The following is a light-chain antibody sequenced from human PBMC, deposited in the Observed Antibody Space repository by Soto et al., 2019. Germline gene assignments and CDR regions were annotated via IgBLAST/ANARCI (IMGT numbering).Light chain of an antibody. V-gene: IGKV3-11*01. Sequence: EIVLTQSPSTLSAIPHDRGTLSFRASQALNTRLAWYQHKPGQAPRLLIYLTSNRAAGVPSRFSAWGSETDFTLAISDVQPEDFAVYYCPQRQSWPRTFGQGTKVDIK. CDR3: PQRQSWPRT. J-gene: IGKJ1*01. CDR2: LTS. CDR1: QALNTR.